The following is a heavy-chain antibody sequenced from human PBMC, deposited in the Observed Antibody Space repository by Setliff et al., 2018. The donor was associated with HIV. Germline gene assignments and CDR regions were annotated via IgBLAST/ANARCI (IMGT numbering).Heavy chain of an antibody. CDR3: ARVVDADYLDY. D-gene: IGHD2-15*01. CDR2: IYYSGST. J-gene: IGHJ4*02. V-gene: IGHV4-39*01. Sequence: SETLSLTCTVTGGSIGSSSSYWGWIRQPPGKGLGWIGIIYYSGSTYYKPSLKSRVTISVDTSKNQFSLKLNSVTAADTAMYYCARVVDADYLDYWGQGTPVTVSS. CDR1: GGSIGSSSSY.